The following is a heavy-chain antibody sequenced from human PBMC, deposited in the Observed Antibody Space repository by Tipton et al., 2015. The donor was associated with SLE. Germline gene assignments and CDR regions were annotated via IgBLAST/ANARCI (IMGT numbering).Heavy chain of an antibody. V-gene: IGHV4-31*03. CDR3: ARDEYRYDGTGYHLLGHFDY. D-gene: IGHD3-22*01. CDR1: GGSIISGDYY. J-gene: IGHJ4*02. Sequence: TLSLTCTVSGGSIISGDYYWSWIRQLPGKGLEWIGYIYYTGNTFYNPSLKSRVTISVDTSKNQFSLRLSSVTAADTAVYYCARDEYRYDGTGYHLLGHFDYWGQGTLVTVSS. CDR2: IYYTGNT.